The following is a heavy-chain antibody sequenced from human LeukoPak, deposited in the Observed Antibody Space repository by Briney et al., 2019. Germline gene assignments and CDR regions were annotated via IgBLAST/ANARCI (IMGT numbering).Heavy chain of an antibody. Sequence: ASVKVSCKASGYTFSSHDIHWVRQAPGQRLEWMGWINAGNSNTKYSQKLQGRVTITRDTFASTAYMELSSLRSEDTAVYYCARETTVTQNDAFDMWXXXXMVTVSS. CDR1: GYTFSSHD. V-gene: IGHV1-3*01. J-gene: IGHJ3*02. D-gene: IGHD4-17*01. CDR3: ARETTVTQNDAFDM. CDR2: INAGNSNT.